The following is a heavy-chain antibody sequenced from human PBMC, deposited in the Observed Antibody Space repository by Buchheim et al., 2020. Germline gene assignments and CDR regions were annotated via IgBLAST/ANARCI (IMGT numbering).Heavy chain of an antibody. CDR1: GFTFSSYC. Sequence: EVQLVESGGGLVQPGGSLRLSCAASGFTFSSYCMRWVRQAPGKGLEWVANIKQDGSKKYYVDSVKGRFTISRDNSKNTLYLQKSRLRAEDTAVYNCASSVLGAASVMLYNGMVVWGPGTT. CDR2: IKQDGSKK. V-gene: IGHV3-7*01. D-gene: IGHD2-15*01. J-gene: IGHJ6*01. CDR3: ASSVLGAASVMLYNGMVV.